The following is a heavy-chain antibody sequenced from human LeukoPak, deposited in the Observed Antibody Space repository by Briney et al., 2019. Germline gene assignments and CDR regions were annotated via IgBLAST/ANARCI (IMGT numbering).Heavy chain of an antibody. V-gene: IGHV3-30*02. CDR3: AKNGDCSGGSCYHSINWFDP. Sequence: GGSLRLSCAASGFTFSSYGMHWVRQTPGKGLEWVAFIPYDGSNKYYADSVKGRFTTSRDNSKNTLYLQMNSPRVEDTAVYYCAKNGDCSGGSCYHSINWFDPWGQGTLVTVSS. D-gene: IGHD2-15*01. CDR1: GFTFSSYG. CDR2: IPYDGSNK. J-gene: IGHJ5*02.